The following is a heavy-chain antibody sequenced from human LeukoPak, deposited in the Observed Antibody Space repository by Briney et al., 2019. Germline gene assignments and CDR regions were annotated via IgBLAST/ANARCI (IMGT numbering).Heavy chain of an antibody. D-gene: IGHD2-21*02. J-gene: IGHJ4*02. CDR1: GFTFSGSA. V-gene: IGHV3-73*01. CDR2: IRSKANNYAT. CDR3: TRLAEDVVVTADLDH. Sequence: GGSLRLSCAASGFTFSGSAMHWVRQASGKGLEWVGRIRSKANNYATAYAASVKGRFTISRDDSKNTAYLQMNSLKSEDTAVYYCTRLAEDVVVTADLDHWGQGTLVTVSS.